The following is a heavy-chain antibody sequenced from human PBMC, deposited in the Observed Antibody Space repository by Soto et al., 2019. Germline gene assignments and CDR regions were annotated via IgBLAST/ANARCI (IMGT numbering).Heavy chain of an antibody. CDR3: AGGRDYDY. V-gene: IGHV4-4*01. CDR1: GCSITTCVL. Sequence: PETLSLTCAVSGCSITTCVLWTWVRQCPGRGLEWIGEIAHDVHTNYNPSLSGRVTMSVDLSNSQFSLNVASVNAADTAVYFCAGGRDYDYWGQGTLVTSPQ. CDR2: IAHDVHT. J-gene: IGHJ4*02. D-gene: IGHD1-26*01.